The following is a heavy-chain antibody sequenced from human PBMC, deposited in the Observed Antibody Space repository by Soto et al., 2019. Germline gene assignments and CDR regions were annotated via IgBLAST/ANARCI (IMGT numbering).Heavy chain of an antibody. V-gene: IGHV3-7*05. CDR3: ASSGYSYGSTPFDY. CDR1: GFTFSSYW. J-gene: IGHJ4*02. D-gene: IGHD5-18*01. Sequence: GGSLRISCAASGFTFSSYWMSWVRQAPGKGLEWVANIKQDGSEKYYVDSVKGRFTISRDNAKNSLYLQMNSLRAEDTAVYYCASSGYSYGSTPFDYWGQGTLVTVSS. CDR2: IKQDGSEK.